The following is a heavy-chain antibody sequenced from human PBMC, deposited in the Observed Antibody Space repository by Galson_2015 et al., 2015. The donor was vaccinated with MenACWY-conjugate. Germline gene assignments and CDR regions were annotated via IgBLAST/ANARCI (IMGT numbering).Heavy chain of an antibody. D-gene: IGHD3-22*01. CDR3: VKTYYYDSSGYYSRDY. V-gene: IGHV3-64D*06. CDR2: ISSNGGST. J-gene: IGHJ4*02. Sequence: SLRLSCAASGFTFSSYAMHWVRQAPGKGLEYVSAISSNGGSTYYADSVKGRFTISRDNSKNTLYLQMSSLRAEDTAVYYCVKTYYYDSSGYYSRDYWGQGTLVTVSS. CDR1: GFTFSSYA.